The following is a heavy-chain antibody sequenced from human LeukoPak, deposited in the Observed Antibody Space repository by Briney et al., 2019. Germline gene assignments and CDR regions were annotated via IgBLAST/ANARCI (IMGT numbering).Heavy chain of an antibody. CDR2: ISAYNGNT. CDR1: GYTFTSYG. J-gene: IGHJ6*03. CDR3: ARRGELVVPAAGAYYYYMDV. Sequence: ASVKVSCKASGYTFTSYGISWVRQAPGQGLEWMGWISAYNGNTNYAQKLQGRVTMTTDTSTSTAYMELRSLRSEGTAVYYCARRGELVVPAAGAYYYYMDVWGKGTTVTVSS. D-gene: IGHD2-2*01. V-gene: IGHV1-18*01.